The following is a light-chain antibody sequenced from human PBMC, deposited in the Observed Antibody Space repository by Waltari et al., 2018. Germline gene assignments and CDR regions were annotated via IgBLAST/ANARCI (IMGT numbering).Light chain of an antibody. V-gene: IGKV1-33*01. CDR3: QQYADVPLT. J-gene: IGKJ4*01. CDR2: EGS. CDR1: QDIRHH. Sequence: DIQLTQSPSSLSASVGGSVTITCQASQDIRHHFNWFQQKAGKAPKLVIYEGSKLETGVPSRFSSSGSGTEFSLTINNLQSEDFATYYCQQYADVPLTFGGGTKVE.